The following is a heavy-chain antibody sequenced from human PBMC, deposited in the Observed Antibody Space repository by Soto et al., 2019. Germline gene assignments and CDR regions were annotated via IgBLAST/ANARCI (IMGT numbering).Heavy chain of an antibody. D-gene: IGHD3-22*01. CDR1: GFTFSSYA. CDR3: ANNYYDTSGYYPNFDY. Sequence: EVQLLESGGGLVQPGGSLRLSCTASGFTFSSYAMSWVRQAPGKGLEWVSAISGSGGSTYFADSVKGRFTISRDNSKNTLYLLMNSLRAEDTAVYYCANNYYDTSGYYPNFDYWGQGTLVTVSS. CDR2: ISGSGGST. J-gene: IGHJ4*02. V-gene: IGHV3-23*01.